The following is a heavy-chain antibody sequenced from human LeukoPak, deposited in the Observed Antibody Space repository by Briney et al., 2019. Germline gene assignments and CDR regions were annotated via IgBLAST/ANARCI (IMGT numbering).Heavy chain of an antibody. CDR3: AKVATNWGSSFHY. D-gene: IGHD7-27*01. V-gene: IGHV3-30*02. CDR1: GITFSASG. Sequence: QPGGSLRLSCITSGITFSASGMHWVRQAPGKGLEWVAFILSDGSNKYYADSVKGRFTISRDDSKNTLSLQMNSLRAEDMALYYCAKVATNWGSSFHYWGQGTLVTVSS. J-gene: IGHJ4*02. CDR2: ILSDGSNK.